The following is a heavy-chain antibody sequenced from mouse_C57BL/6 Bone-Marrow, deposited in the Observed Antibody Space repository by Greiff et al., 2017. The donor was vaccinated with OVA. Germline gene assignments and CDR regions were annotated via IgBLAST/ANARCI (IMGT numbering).Heavy chain of an antibody. Sequence: QVQLQQPGAELVMPGASVKLSCKASGYTFTSYWMHWVKQRPGQGLEWIGEIDPSDSYTNYNQKFKGKSTLTVDKSSSTAYMQLSSLTSEDSAVYYCARYSTFSYYAMDYWGQGTSVTVSS. CDR3: ARYSTFSYYAMDY. J-gene: IGHJ4*01. D-gene: IGHD2-5*01. V-gene: IGHV1-69*01. CDR2: IDPSDSYT. CDR1: GYTFTSYW.